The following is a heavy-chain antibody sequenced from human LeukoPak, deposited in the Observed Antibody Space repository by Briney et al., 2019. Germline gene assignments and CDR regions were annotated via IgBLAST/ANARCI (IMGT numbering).Heavy chain of an antibody. D-gene: IGHD3-9*01. CDR2: ISYSGDN. V-gene: IGHV4-31*03. CDR3: AEDRGLVGERYSYQFYGMDV. Sequence: SPPLFLPCPVSGVSISRDGYYWSWVRQHPAKGLVWICYISYSGDNLYTPSLKSRVAISTDTSKNQVSLRLRSVTAADTAVYYCAEDRGLVGERYSYQFYGMDVWGQGTAVTVSS. CDR1: GVSISRDGYY. J-gene: IGHJ6*01.